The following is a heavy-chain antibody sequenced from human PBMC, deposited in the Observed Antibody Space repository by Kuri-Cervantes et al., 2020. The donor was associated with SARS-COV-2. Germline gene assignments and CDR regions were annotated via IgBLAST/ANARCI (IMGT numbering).Heavy chain of an antibody. V-gene: IGHV4-34*01. D-gene: IGHD6-19*01. CDR1: GGSFSGYY. CDR2: IYNSGST. J-gene: IGHJ3*02. Sequence: SETLSLTCAVYGGSFSGYYWGWIRQPPGKGLEWIGNIYNSGSTYYNPSLKSRVTISVDTSKKQFSLRLSSVTAADAAVYYCVTSLPRSGWDGEDAFDIWGQGTMVTVSS. CDR3: VTSLPRSGWDGEDAFDI.